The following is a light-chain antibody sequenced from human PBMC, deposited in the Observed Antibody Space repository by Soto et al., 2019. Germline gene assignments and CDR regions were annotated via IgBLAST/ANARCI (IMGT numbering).Light chain of an antibody. CDR2: GAS. CDR3: QQYNSWPPYT. J-gene: IGKJ2*01. CDR1: QSVMTK. Sequence: EIEMTQSPDTLSVSPGERASLSCRASQSVMTKLAWYQKKPGQPPRLLIYGASIRATGIPARFSGSGSGTEFTLTISSLQSEDFAVYYCQQYNSWPPYTFGQGTKVDI. V-gene: IGKV3-15*01.